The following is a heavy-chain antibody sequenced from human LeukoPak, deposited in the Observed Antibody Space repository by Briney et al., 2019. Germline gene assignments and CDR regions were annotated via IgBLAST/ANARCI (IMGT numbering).Heavy chain of an antibody. Sequence: SVKVSCKASGGTFSSYAISWVRQAPGQGLEWMGGIIPIFGTANYAQKFQGGVTITADESTSTAYMELSSLRSEDTAVYYCARLEDSSGYYPEAFDIWGQGTMVTVSS. CDR2: IIPIFGTA. V-gene: IGHV1-69*13. CDR3: ARLEDSSGYYPEAFDI. J-gene: IGHJ3*02. D-gene: IGHD3-22*01. CDR1: GGTFSSYA.